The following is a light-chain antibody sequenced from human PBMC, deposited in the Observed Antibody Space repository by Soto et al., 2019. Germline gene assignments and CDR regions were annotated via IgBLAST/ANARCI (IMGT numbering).Light chain of an antibody. CDR2: EVS. Sequence: QSALTQPPSASGSPGQSVTISCTGTSSDIGADNYVSWYQQHPGKAPKLMIHEVSKRPSGVPDRFSGSKSGNTASLTFSGLQAEDEADYYCSSYAGSNDRWVFGGGTKLTVL. CDR1: SSDIGADNY. CDR3: SSYAGSNDRWV. J-gene: IGLJ3*02. V-gene: IGLV2-8*01.